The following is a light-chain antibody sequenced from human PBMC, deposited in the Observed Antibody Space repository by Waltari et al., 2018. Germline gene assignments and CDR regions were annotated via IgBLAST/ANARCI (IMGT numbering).Light chain of an antibody. Sequence: EIVLTQSPATLSLSPGERATLSCRASQSVSSYLAWYQQKPGQAPRLLIYDASNRATGIPARFSGSGYGTDFTLTISSLEPEDFAVYDCQQRSNWPTFGGGTKVEIK. J-gene: IGKJ4*01. CDR3: QQRSNWPT. V-gene: IGKV3-11*01. CDR1: QSVSSY. CDR2: DAS.